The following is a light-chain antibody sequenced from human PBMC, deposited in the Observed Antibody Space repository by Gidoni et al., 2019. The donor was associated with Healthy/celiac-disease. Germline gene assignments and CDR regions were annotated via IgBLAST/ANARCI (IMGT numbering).Light chain of an antibody. CDR1: QRVLYSSNNKNY. CDR3: QQYYSTPPYS. CDR2: WAS. Sequence: DIVMTQSPDSLAVSPGEGATINCKSSQRVLYSSNNKNYLAWYQQKPGQPPKLLIYWASTRESGVPDRFSGSGSGTDFTLTISSLQAEDVAVYYCQQYYSTPPYSFGQGTKLEIK. V-gene: IGKV4-1*01. J-gene: IGKJ2*03.